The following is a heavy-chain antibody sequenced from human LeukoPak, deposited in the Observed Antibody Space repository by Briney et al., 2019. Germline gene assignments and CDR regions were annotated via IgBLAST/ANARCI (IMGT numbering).Heavy chain of an antibody. V-gene: IGHV3-53*01. J-gene: IGHJ6*03. D-gene: IGHD3-3*01. Sequence: GGSLRLSCPASGFTVSSNYMSWVRQAPGKGLEWVSVIYSGGSTYYEDSVKGRFTISRDNSKNTLYLQMHSLRAEDTAVYYCATRYYDFWSGYYTYYYYMDVWGKGTTVTVSS. CDR1: GFTVSSNY. CDR2: IYSGGST. CDR3: ATRYYDFWSGYYTYYYYMDV.